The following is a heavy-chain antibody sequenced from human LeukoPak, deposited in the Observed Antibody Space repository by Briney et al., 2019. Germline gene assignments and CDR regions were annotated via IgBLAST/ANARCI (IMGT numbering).Heavy chain of an antibody. V-gene: IGHV3-23*01. D-gene: IGHD5-24*01. CDR2: ISGSGGST. CDR3: ARDSPTDGAFDI. Sequence: RGSLRLSCAASGFTFSSYAMSWVRQAPGKGLEWVSAISGSGGSTYYADSVKGRFTISRHNSKNTLYLQMNSLRAEDTAVYYCARDSPTDGAFDIWGQGTMVTVSS. J-gene: IGHJ3*02. CDR1: GFTFSSYA.